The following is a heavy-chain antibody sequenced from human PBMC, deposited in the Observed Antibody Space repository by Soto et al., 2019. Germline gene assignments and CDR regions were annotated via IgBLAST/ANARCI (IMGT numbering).Heavy chain of an antibody. CDR2: ISAYNGDT. CDR3: ARSGAYCTSITCLFDSF. D-gene: IGHD2-8*01. J-gene: IGHJ4*02. CDR1: GYTFTSYG. V-gene: IGHV1-18*01. Sequence: QAQLVQSGGEVKKPGASVKVSCRASGYTFTSYGYAWVRQAPGQGLEWMGWISAYNGDTNYAQKFQDGVTLTTDPPTTTANMELRNLGSDDTAVYYCARSGAYCTSITCLFDSFWGLGTLVTVSS.